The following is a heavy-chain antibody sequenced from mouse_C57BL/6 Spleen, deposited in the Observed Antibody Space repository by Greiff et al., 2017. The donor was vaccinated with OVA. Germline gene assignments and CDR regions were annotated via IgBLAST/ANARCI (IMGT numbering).Heavy chain of an antibody. J-gene: IGHJ3*01. CDR3: ARNWDGAY. V-gene: IGHV1-59*01. D-gene: IGHD4-1*01. CDR2: IDPSDSYT. CDR1: GENATSYW. Sequence: QVQLQQPGAELVRPGTSGKLSCKASGENATSYWMHWVKQRPGQGLEWIGVIDPSDSYTNDNQKFKGKATLTVDTSSSTAYMQLSSLTSEDSAVYYCARNWDGAYWGQGTLVTVSA.